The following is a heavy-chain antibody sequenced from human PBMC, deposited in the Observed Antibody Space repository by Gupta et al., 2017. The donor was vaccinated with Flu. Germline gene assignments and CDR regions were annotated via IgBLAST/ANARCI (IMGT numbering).Heavy chain of an antibody. D-gene: IGHD2-2*02. Sequence: EWIGSIYYSGSTYYNPSLKSRVTISVDTSKNQFSLKLSSVTAADTAVYYCARLRPFSAKCSSTSCYTGYFDYWGQGTLVTVSS. CDR2: IYYSGST. J-gene: IGHJ4*02. CDR3: ARLRPFSAKCSSTSCYTGYFDY. V-gene: IGHV4-39*01.